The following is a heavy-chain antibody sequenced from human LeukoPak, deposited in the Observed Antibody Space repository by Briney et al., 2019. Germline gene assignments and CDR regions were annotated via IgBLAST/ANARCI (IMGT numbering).Heavy chain of an antibody. CDR1: GFTFSSYS. CDR2: ISSSSSYI. V-gene: IGHV3-21*04. Sequence: GGSLRLSCAASGFTFSSYSMNWVRQAPGKGLEWVSSISSSSSYIYYADSVKGRFTISRDNAKNALYLQMNSLTAEDTAVYSCARDIVVVPAASRGYFQHWGQGTLVTVSS. D-gene: IGHD2-2*01. CDR3: ARDIVVVPAASRGYFQH. J-gene: IGHJ1*01.